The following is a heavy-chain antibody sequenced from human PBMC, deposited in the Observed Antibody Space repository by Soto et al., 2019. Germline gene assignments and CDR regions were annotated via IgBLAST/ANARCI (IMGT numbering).Heavy chain of an antibody. D-gene: IGHD4-17*01. J-gene: IGHJ3*02. V-gene: IGHV3-30*18. Sequence: QVQLVESGGGMVQPGRSLRLSCAASGFTFSSYGMHWVRQAPGKGLEWVAVISYDGSNKYYADSVKGRFTISRDNSKNTLYLQMNSLRAEDTAVYYCAKEDYGDYTRAFDIWGQGTMVTVSS. CDR2: ISYDGSNK. CDR3: AKEDYGDYTRAFDI. CDR1: GFTFSSYG.